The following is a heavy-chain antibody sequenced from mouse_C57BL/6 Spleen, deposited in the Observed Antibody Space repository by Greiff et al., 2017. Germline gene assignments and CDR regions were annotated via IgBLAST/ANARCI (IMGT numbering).Heavy chain of an antibody. CDR3: AREGDYYYGSSYDYAMDY. J-gene: IGHJ4*01. Sequence: VQLQESGAELVRPGASVKLSCKASGYTFTDYYINWVKQRPGQGLEWIARIYPGSGNTYYNEKFKGKATLTAEKSSSTAYMQLSSLTSEDSAVYFCAREGDYYYGSSYDYAMDYWGQGTSVTVSS. V-gene: IGHV1-76*01. CDR2: IYPGSGNT. D-gene: IGHD1-1*01. CDR1: GYTFTDYY.